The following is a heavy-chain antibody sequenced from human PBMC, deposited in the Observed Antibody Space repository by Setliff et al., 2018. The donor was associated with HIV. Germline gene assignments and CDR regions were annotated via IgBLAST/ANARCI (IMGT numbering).Heavy chain of an antibody. D-gene: IGHD6-19*01. V-gene: IGHV1-8*02. CDR2: MSTYNGNT. CDR3: ARRHSSGWSYYYYYYGMDV. CDR1: GGTFSIFS. J-gene: IGHJ6*02. Sequence: ASVKVSCKTSGGTFSIFSITWVRQAPGQGLEWMGWMSTYNGNTNYAQKFQGRVTMTRDTSISTAYMELSSLRSEDTAVYYCARRHSSGWSYYYYYYGMDVWGQGTTVTVSS.